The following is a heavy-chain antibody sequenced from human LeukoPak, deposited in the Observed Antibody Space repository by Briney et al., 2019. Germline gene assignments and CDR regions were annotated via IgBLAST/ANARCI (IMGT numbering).Heavy chain of an antibody. CDR1: GGSFSGYY. Sequence: PSETLSLTCAVYGGSFSGYYWSWIRQPPGKGLEWFGEINHSGSTNYNPSLKSRVTISVDTSKNQFSLKLSSVTAADTAVYYCARVIPRGSWLRGRIWFDTWGQGTLVTVSS. D-gene: IGHD5-12*01. CDR2: INHSGST. CDR3: ARVIPRGSWLRGRIWFDT. J-gene: IGHJ5*02. V-gene: IGHV4-34*01.